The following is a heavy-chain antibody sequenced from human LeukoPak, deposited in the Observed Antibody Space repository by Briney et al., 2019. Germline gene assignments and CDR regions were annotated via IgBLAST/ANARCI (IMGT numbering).Heavy chain of an antibody. D-gene: IGHD3-22*01. CDR1: GYTFTGYY. J-gene: IGHJ3*02. V-gene: IGHV1-2*02. CDR2: INPNSGGT. CDR3: ARGFSSGYYGAFDI. Sequence: ASVKVSCKASGYTFTGYYMHWVRQAPGQGLEWMGWINPNSGGTNYAQKFQGRVTMTRDTSISTAYMELSRLRSDDTAVYYCARGFSSGYYGAFDIWGQGTMVTVSS.